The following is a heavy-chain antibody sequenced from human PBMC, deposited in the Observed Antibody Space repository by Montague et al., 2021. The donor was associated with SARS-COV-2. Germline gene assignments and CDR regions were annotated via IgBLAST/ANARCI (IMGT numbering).Heavy chain of an antibody. J-gene: IGHJ4*02. V-gene: IGHV3-30*04. D-gene: IGHD2-2*01. CDR3: ARPLGGGYQLLCDY. CDR1: GFTFSSYA. CDR2: ISYDGSNK. Sequence: SLRLSCAASGFTFSSYAMHWVRQAPGEGLEWVAVISYDGSNKYYADSVKGRFTISRDNSKNTLYLQMNSLRAEDTAVYYCARPLGGGYQLLCDYWGQGTLVTVSS.